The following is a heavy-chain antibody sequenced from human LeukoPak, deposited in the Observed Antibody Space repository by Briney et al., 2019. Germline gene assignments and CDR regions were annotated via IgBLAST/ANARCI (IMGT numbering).Heavy chain of an antibody. CDR3: AKVYGDGAYYFDY. CDR2: ISSSSSSI. CDR1: GFTFSSYS. Sequence: GGSLRLSCAASGFTFSSYSMNWVRQAPGKGLEWVSYISSSSSSIYYADSVKGRLTISRDNAKNSLYLQMNSLTGQDTSVYDCAKVYGDGAYYFDYWGQGTLVTVSS. V-gene: IGHV3-48*01. J-gene: IGHJ4*02. D-gene: IGHD4-17*01.